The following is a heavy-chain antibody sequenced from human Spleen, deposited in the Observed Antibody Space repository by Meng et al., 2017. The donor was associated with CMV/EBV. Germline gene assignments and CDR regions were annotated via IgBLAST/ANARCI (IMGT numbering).Heavy chain of an antibody. CDR2: INPISVGT. D-gene: IGHD3/OR15-3a*01. V-gene: IGHV1-2*02. CDR3: ARRGDLNDFWTFLDY. J-gene: IGHJ4*02. CDR1: GDTFTDYY. Sequence: SGDTFTDYYLHWVRQAPGQGLEWMGWINPISVGTTYAQNFQGRVTMTRDTSITTAYMELSGLRSDDTAVYFCARRGDLNDFWTFLDYWGRGTLVTVSS.